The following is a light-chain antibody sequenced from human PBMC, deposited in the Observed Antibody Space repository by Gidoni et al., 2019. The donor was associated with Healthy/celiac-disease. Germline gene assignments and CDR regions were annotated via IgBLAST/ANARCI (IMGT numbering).Light chain of an antibody. J-gene: IGKJ2*01. CDR1: QSISSY. Sequence: DIQMTQSPSSLSASVGDRVTITCRASQSISSYLNWYQQKPGKAPKLLIYAASSLQSGVPSRFSGSGSGTDFTLTISRLQPEDFANYYCQQSYSTPTFXQXTYLEIK. CDR3: QQSYSTPT. V-gene: IGKV1-39*01. CDR2: AAS.